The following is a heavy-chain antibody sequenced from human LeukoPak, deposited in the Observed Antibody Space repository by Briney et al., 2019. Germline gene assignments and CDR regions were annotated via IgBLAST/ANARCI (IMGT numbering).Heavy chain of an antibody. D-gene: IGHD1-26*01. Sequence: GGSLRLSCAASGFTFDDYAMHWVRQAPGKGLEWVSLIREDGRTTYYVDSVKGRFAISRDNSKKSLYLQINSLRTEDTALYYCAKTRRSGTECADFDHWGQGTLVTVSS. J-gene: IGHJ4*02. CDR1: GFTFDDYA. V-gene: IGHV3-43*02. CDR2: IREDGRTT. CDR3: AKTRRSGTECADFDH.